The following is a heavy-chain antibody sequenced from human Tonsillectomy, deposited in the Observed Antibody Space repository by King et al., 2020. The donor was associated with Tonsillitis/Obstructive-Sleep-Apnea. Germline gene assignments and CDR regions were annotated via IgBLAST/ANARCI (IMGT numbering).Heavy chain of an antibody. Sequence: QLVQSGGGLVQPGGSLRLSCAASGFTFSSYEMNWVRQAPGKGLEWVSYISSSGSTIYYADSVKGRFTISRDNAKNSLYLQMNSLRAEDTAVYYCARSRFLEWLLPFDYWGQGTLVTVSS. CDR3: ARSRFLEWLLPFDY. J-gene: IGHJ4*02. D-gene: IGHD3-3*01. CDR1: GFTFSSYE. CDR2: ISSSGSTI. V-gene: IGHV3-48*03.